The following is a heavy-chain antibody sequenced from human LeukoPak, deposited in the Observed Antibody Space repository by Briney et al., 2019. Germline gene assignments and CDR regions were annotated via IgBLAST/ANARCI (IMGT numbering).Heavy chain of an antibody. J-gene: IGHJ5*01. V-gene: IGHV4-59*01. CDR1: GGPISNYY. CDR2: IHYSGST. CDR3: ARGANWFDS. Sequence: PSETLSLTCSVSGGPISNYYWSWIRQPPGKGLEWIGYIHYSGSTNYNPSLKSRVTISVDTSQNQFSLKLSSVTAADTAVYYCARGANWFDSWGQGTLVTVSS.